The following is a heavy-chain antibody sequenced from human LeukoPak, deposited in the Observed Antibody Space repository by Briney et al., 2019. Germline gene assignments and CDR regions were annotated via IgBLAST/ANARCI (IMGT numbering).Heavy chain of an antibody. CDR2: ISYDGRNK. Sequence: GGSLRLSCAASGFTFSSYGMHWVRQAPGKGLEWVAVISYDGRNKYYADSVKGRFTISRDNSKNTLYLQMNSLRAEDTTVYYCAKDQAGAFDIWGQGTMVTVSS. V-gene: IGHV3-30*18. D-gene: IGHD6-13*01. CDR1: GFTFSSYG. CDR3: AKDQAGAFDI. J-gene: IGHJ3*02.